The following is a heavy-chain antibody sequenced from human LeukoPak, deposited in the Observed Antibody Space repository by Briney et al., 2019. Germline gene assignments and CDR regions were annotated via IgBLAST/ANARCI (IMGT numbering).Heavy chain of an antibody. D-gene: IGHD3-16*01. J-gene: IGHJ4*02. CDR2: IYNSVST. V-gene: IGHV4-38-2*01. CDR1: GYSISSGDY. Sequence: PSETLSLTCAVSGYSISSGDYWGWIRQPPGKGLEWIGSIYNSVSTYYNPSLKSRVTISVDTSKRQFSLTLSSVTAADTAVYYCARNRSEPIGNGGSFDYWGQGTLVTVSS. CDR3: ARNRSEPIGNGGSFDY.